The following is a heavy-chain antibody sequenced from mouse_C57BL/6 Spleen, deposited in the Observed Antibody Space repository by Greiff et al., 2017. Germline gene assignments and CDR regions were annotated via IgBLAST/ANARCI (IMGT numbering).Heavy chain of an antibody. CDR3: ARSPVGVVEGDWYFDV. V-gene: IGHV1-80*01. CDR1: GYAFSSYW. J-gene: IGHJ1*03. D-gene: IGHD1-1*01. Sequence: QVQLQQSGAELVKPGASVKISCKASGYAFSSYWMNWVKQRPGKGLEWIGQIYPGDGDTNYNGKFKGKATLTADKSSSTAYMQLSSLTSEDSAVYFCARSPVGVVEGDWYFDVWGTGTTVTVSS. CDR2: IYPGDGDT.